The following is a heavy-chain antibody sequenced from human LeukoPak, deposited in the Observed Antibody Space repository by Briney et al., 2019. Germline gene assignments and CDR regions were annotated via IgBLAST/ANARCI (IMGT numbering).Heavy chain of an antibody. CDR3: ARASELGEWFGDLLYI. Sequence: GGSLRLSCAASGFTVSSNYMSWVRQAPGKGLEWVSVIYSGGSTYYADSVKGRFTISRHNSKNTLYLQMNSLRAEDTAVYYCARASELGEWFGDLLYIWGQGTTVTVSS. CDR1: GFTVSSNY. V-gene: IGHV3-53*04. J-gene: IGHJ6*02. D-gene: IGHD3-10*01. CDR2: IYSGGST.